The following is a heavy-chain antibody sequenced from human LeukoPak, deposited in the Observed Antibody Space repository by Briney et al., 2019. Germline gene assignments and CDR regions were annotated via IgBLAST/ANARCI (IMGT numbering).Heavy chain of an antibody. J-gene: IGHJ4*02. D-gene: IGHD3-9*01. Sequence: ASVKVSCKASGGTFSSYAISWVRQAPGQGLEWMGGILPLFGTTNYAPKFQGRVTISADESASTAYMELSSLRSEDTAVYYCARVTGLPTQYYFDYWGQGALATVSS. V-gene: IGHV1-69*13. CDR3: ARVTGLPTQYYFDY. CDR2: ILPLFGTT. CDR1: GGTFSSYA.